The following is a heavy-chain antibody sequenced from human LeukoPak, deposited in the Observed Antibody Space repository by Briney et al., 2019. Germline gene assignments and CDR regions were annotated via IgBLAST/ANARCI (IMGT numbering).Heavy chain of an antibody. J-gene: IGHJ4*02. D-gene: IGHD1-26*01. CDR1: GFTVSSNY. V-gene: IGHV3-66*01. CDR3: ARRLEYSGSKGVFDY. Sequence: GGSLRLSCAASGFTVSSNYMSWVRQAPGKGLEWVSVIYSDGYTYHADSVKGRFTFSRDISKNTLYLQMNSLRAEDTAVYYCARRLEYSGSKGVFDYWGQGTLVTVSS. CDR2: IYSDGYT.